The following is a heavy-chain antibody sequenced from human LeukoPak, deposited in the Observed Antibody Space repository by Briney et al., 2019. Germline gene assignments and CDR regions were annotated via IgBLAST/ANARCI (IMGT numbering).Heavy chain of an antibody. V-gene: IGHV3-15*01. CDR1: GFTFSNAW. Sequence: GGSLRLSCAASGFTFSNAWMSWVRQAPGKGLEWVGRIKSKTDGGTTDYAAPVKGRFTISRDDSKNTLYLQMNSLKTEDTAVYYCTTRSYSSSIDYCYYYYMDVWGKGTTVTVSS. CDR3: TTRSYSSSIDYCYYYYMDV. D-gene: IGHD6-6*01. CDR2: IKSKTDGGTT. J-gene: IGHJ6*03.